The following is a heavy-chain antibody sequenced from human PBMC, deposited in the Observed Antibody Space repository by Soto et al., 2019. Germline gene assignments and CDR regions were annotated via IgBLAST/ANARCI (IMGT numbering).Heavy chain of an antibody. V-gene: IGHV1-69*13. Sequence: SVKVSCKASGGTFSSYAISWVRQAPGQGLEWMGGIIPIFGTANYAQKFQGRVTITADESTSTAYMELSSLRSEDTAVYYCARVPSPTYYYDSSGYSDYWGPGTLLTVYS. J-gene: IGHJ4*02. CDR2: IIPIFGTA. CDR1: GGTFSSYA. CDR3: ARVPSPTYYYDSSGYSDY. D-gene: IGHD3-22*01.